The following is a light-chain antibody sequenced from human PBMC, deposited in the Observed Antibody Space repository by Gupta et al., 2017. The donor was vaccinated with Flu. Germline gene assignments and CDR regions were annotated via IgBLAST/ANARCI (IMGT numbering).Light chain of an antibody. CDR3: QQEDDSPIT. J-gene: IGKJ4*01. CDR1: QSISSW. Sequence: DIQMTQSPSTLSASVGDRVTITCRASQSISSWLAWYQQKPGKAPKLLIYKASILESGVPSRFSGSGSGTEFTLTISSRQPDDIAAYYCQQEDDSPITFGGGTKVDIK. CDR2: KAS. V-gene: IGKV1-5*03.